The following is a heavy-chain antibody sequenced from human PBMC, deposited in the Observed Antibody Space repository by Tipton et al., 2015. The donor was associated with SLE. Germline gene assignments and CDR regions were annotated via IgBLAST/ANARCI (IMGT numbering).Heavy chain of an antibody. Sequence: SLRLSCVASGFTFSSYEMNWVRQAPGKGLEWVSYISRSGSTIYYADSVKGRFTISRDNAKNSLYLQMNSLRVGDTAVYYCARLHDAFDIWGQGTTVTVSS. CDR2: ISRSGSTI. CDR3: ARLHDAFDI. CDR1: GFTFSSYE. J-gene: IGHJ3*02. V-gene: IGHV3-48*03.